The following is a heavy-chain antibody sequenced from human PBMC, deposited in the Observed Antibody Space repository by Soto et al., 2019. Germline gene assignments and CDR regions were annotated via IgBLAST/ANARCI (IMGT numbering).Heavy chain of an antibody. D-gene: IGHD6-6*01. J-gene: IGHJ5*02. V-gene: IGHV1-3*01. Sequence: SVKVSCKASGYTFTSYAMHWVRQAPGQRLEWMGWINAGNGNTKYSQKFQGRVTITRDTSASTAYMELSSLRSEDTAVYYCARGYSSIAARLDWFDPWGQGTLVTVSS. CDR3: ARGYSSIAARLDWFDP. CDR1: GYTFTSYA. CDR2: INAGNGNT.